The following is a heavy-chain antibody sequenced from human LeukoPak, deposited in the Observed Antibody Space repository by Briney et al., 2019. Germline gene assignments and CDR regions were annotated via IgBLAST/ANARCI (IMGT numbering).Heavy chain of an antibody. CDR2: IYYTGNS. J-gene: IGHJ6*03. Sequence: SSQTLSLTCTVSGGSISSGTYYWNWIRQPAGKGLEWIGRIYYTGNSGYNPSLKSRVTISVDTSKNQFSLKLSSVTAADTAVYYCAKDGITGTTAYYYYYMDVWGKGTTVTVSS. D-gene: IGHD1-20*01. CDR1: GGSISSGTYY. CDR3: AKDGITGTTAYYYYYMDV. V-gene: IGHV4-61*02.